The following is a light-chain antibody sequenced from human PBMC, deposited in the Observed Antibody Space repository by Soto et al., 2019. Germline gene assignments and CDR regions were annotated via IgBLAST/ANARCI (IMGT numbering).Light chain of an antibody. V-gene: IGKV3-15*01. CDR2: DAS. Sequence: ELVMTQSPATLSVSPGESATLSCRASPSVGSNLAWYQQKPGQSPRLLIYDASTRATGIPARFSGGGSGTEFTLTIDSLQSEDFAVYFCRQYNHWPSFGQGTKL. CDR3: RQYNHWPS. CDR1: PSVGSN. J-gene: IGKJ2*01.